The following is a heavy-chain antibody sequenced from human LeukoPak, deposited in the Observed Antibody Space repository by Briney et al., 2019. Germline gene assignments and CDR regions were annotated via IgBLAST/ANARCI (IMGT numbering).Heavy chain of an antibody. V-gene: IGHV1-46*01. J-gene: IGHJ4*02. CDR2: INPSGGST. CDR1: GYTFTSYY. CDR3: AREQQLVQGFDY. D-gene: IGHD6-13*01. Sequence: ASVKVSCKASGYTFTSYYMHWVPQAPGQGLEWMGIINPSGGSTSYAQKFQGRVTMTRDTSTSTVYMELSSLRSEDTAVYYCAREQQLVQGFDYWGQGTLVTVSS.